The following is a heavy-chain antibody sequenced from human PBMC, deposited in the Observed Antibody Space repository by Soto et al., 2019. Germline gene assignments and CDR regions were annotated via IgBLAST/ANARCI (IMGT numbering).Heavy chain of an antibody. Sequence: EVQVVEAGGGLVQPGGSLRLSCSASGFTFSSYALHWVRQAPGKGLEYVSGISSNGGSIFYADSVNGRFTISRDNSKNILDLEMTGLRADDTAVYSCVKDRFGGTSGYFDSWGQGTLVTVSS. CDR1: GFTFSSYA. D-gene: IGHD2-15*01. J-gene: IGHJ4*02. CDR2: ISSNGGSI. CDR3: VKDRFGGTSGYFDS. V-gene: IGHV3-64D*08.